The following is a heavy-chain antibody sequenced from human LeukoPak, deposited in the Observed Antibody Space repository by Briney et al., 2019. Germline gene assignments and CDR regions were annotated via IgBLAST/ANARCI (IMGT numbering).Heavy chain of an antibody. J-gene: IGHJ4*02. CDR3: AKSSDCGFWSGYFDY. CDR1: GFTFDDYA. V-gene: IGHV3-9*03. CDR2: ISWNSGSI. D-gene: IGHD3-3*01. Sequence: PGRSLRLSCAASGFTFDDYAMHWVRQAPGKGLEWVSGISWNSGSIGYADSVKGRFTISRDNAKNSLYLQMNSLRAEDMALYYCAKSSDCGFWSGYFDYWGQGTLVTVSS.